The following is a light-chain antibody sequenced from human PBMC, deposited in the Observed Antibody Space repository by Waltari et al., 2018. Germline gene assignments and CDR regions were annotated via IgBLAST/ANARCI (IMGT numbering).Light chain of an antibody. Sequence: EVVLTQSPDFQSVTPKEKVTITCRASQNIGNNLHWYQQKPVQSPKPLIKYASQSFSGVPSRFSGSGSGTDFTLTIISLEAEDAATYYCHQSDSLPTFGGGTKVEIK. CDR1: QNIGNN. V-gene: IGKV6-21*01. CDR3: HQSDSLPT. CDR2: YAS. J-gene: IGKJ4*01.